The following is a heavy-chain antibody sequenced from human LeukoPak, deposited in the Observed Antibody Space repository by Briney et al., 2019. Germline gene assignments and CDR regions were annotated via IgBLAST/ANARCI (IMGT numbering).Heavy chain of an antibody. J-gene: IGHJ4*02. D-gene: IGHD4-17*01. V-gene: IGHV1-2*02. Sequence: ASVKVSCKASGYTFTGYYMHWVRQAPGQVLEWMGWINPNSGGTNYAQKFQGRVTMTRDTSISTAYMELSRLRSDDTAVYYCARDLQGFYGDYYFDYWGQGTLVTVSS. CDR1: GYTFTGYY. CDR3: ARDLQGFYGDYYFDY. CDR2: INPNSGGT.